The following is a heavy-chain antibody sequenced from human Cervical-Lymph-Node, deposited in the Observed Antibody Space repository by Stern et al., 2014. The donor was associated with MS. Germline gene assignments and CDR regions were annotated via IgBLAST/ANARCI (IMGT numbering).Heavy chain of an antibody. CDR1: GYSFTANW. CDR2: IYPGDSDT. V-gene: IGHV5-51*01. J-gene: IGHJ4*02. D-gene: IGHD4-17*01. CDR3: ARDYGDYAFDY. Sequence: EVQLVESGAEVKKPGESLKISCKGSGYSFTANWIAWGRQMPGKGLEWMGIIYPGDSDTRSSPSFQGQVTISADKSISTAYLQWSSLKASDTAMYYCARDYGDYAFDYWGQGTLVTVSS.